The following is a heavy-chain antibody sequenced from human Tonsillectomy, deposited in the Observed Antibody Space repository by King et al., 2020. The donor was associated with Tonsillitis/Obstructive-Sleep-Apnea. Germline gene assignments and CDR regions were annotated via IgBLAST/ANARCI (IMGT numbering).Heavy chain of an antibody. CDR1: GFTFGDYA. Sequence: VQLVESGGGLVKPGRSLRLSCTASGFTFGDYAMSWFRQAPGKGLEWVGFIRSKAYGGTTEYAASVKGRFTISRDDSKSIAYLQMNSLKTEETAVYYCTRAWDTIFGVVRFDYWGQGTLVTVSS. CDR2: IRSKAYGGTT. D-gene: IGHD3-3*01. V-gene: IGHV3-49*05. CDR3: TRAWDTIFGVVRFDY. J-gene: IGHJ4*02.